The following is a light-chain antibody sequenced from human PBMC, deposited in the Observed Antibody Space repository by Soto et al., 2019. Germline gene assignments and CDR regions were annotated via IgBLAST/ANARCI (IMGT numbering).Light chain of an antibody. CDR1: QSVSSSY. CDR3: QQYDRSSCT. J-gene: IGKJ1*01. Sequence: EMVLTQSPATLSLSPGERATLSCRASQSVSSSYLAWYQQKHGHAPSLLIDGASSRATGIPERFSGRWSETEFTSTISRLEPEDFGVYYSQQYDRSSCTFGQGTKVEIK. V-gene: IGKV3-20*01. CDR2: GAS.